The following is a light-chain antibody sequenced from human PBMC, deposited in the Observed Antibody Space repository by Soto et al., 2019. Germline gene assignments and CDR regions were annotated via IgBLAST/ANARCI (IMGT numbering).Light chain of an antibody. CDR1: QSVSRY. CDR2: DAS. V-gene: IGKV3-11*01. Sequence: EIVLTQSPATLSLSPGERATLSCRASQSVSRYLAWYQQKPGQAPRLLIYDASNRATGIPARFSGSGSGTDFTLTISSLEPEDVAVYYCQHRSNWPQLTFGGGTKVEIK. CDR3: QHRSNWPQLT. J-gene: IGKJ4*01.